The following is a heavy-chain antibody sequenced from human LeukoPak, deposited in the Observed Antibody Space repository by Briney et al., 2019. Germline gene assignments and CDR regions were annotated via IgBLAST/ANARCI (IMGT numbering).Heavy chain of an antibody. CDR2: IYYSGST. Sequence: TSQTLSLTCTVSGGSISSGGYYWSWIRQHPGKGLEWTGYIYYSGSTYYNPSLKSRVTISVDTSKNQFSLKLSSVTAADTAVYYCARHSTTVTVLSLNYYYGMDVWGQGTTVTVSS. CDR3: ARHSTTVTVLSLNYYYGMDV. D-gene: IGHD4-17*01. V-gene: IGHV4-31*03. CDR1: GGSISSGGYY. J-gene: IGHJ6*02.